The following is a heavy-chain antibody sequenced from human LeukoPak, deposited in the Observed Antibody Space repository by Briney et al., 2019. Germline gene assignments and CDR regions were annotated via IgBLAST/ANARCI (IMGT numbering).Heavy chain of an antibody. V-gene: IGHV3-23*01. CDR2: ISGSGGST. Sequence: GGSLRLSCAASGFTFSSYAMSWVRQAPGKGLEWVSAISGSGGSTYYADSVKGRFTISRDNSKNMMYVQMNSLRAEDTAVYYCAKDLLSTIAAPDAFDIWGQGTTVTVSS. J-gene: IGHJ3*02. CDR1: GFTFSSYA. D-gene: IGHD6-6*01. CDR3: AKDLLSTIAAPDAFDI.